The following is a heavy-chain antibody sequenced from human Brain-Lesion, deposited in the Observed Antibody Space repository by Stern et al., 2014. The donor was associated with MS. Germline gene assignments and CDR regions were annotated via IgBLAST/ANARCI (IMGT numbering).Heavy chain of an antibody. CDR3: ATLSPGAGGNYYRHFDY. V-gene: IGHV1-24*01. CDR1: GYTLTEFS. CDR2: FDPEDGET. D-gene: IGHD1-26*01. J-gene: IGHJ4*02. Sequence: LQLVESGVEVKKPGASVKVSCKVSGYTLTEFSMHWVRQAPRKGLEWMGGFDPEDGETIYAQKFQGRVTMREDTSIETEYMEMSSLRSEVTALYYCATLSPGAGGNYYRHFDYWGQGTLVTVSS.